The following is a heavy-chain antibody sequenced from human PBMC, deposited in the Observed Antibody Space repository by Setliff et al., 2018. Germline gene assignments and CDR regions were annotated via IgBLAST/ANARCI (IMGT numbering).Heavy chain of an antibody. CDR3: VREGVDSRSSTDYRYYMDV. Sequence: EASVKVSCKASGGTFSNYGISWVRQAPGQGLEWMGGTIPMFGTRNYARKFQGRVTIITDESTSTAYTQLTSLGSEDTAVYYCVREGVDSRSSTDYRYYMDVWGKGTTVTVSS. CDR1: GGTFSNYG. D-gene: IGHD3-22*01. J-gene: IGHJ6*03. CDR2: TIPMFGTR. V-gene: IGHV1-69*05.